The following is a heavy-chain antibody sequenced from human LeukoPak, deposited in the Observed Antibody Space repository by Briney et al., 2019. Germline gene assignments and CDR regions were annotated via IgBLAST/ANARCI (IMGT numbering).Heavy chain of an antibody. CDR2: IYYSGST. D-gene: IGHD2-2*01. V-gene: IGHV4-59*01. J-gene: IGHJ4*02. CDR3: AKSAAYTSTYYLNS. Sequence: PSETLSLTCTVSGGSISSYYWSWIRQPPGKGLEWIGYIYYSGSTNYNPSLKSRVTISVDTSKNQFSLKLSSVTAADTAIYFCAKSAAYTSTYYLNSWGQGTLVTVSS. CDR1: GGSISSYY.